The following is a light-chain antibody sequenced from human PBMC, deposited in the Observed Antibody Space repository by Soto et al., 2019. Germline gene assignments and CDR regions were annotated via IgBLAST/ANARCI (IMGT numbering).Light chain of an antibody. V-gene: IGKV1-5*01. J-gene: IGKJ1*01. CDR2: DAS. CDR3: QQYNSHLWT. Sequence: DIQMTQSPSTLSASVGDRVTITCRASQSISTWLAWYQQKPGKAPKVLIYDASSLESGVPSRFSGSGSGTEFSLTISSLQPDDFATYYCQQYNSHLWTFGQGTKVEIK. CDR1: QSISTW.